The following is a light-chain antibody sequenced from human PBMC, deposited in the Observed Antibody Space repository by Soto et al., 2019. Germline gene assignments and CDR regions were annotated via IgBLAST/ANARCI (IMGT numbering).Light chain of an antibody. CDR2: AAS. V-gene: IGKV1-39*01. CDR3: QQSYSAPIT. J-gene: IGKJ2*01. CDR1: QNISSY. Sequence: DIQMTQSPSSLSPSVGDRVTIACRASQNISSYLNWYHQKPGKAPKLLIYAASSLQSGVPSRFSGSGSGTDFTLTISSLQPEDFAAYYCQQSYSAPITFGQGTKLEIK.